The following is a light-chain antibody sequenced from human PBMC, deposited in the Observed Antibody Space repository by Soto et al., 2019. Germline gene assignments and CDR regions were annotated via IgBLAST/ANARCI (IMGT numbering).Light chain of an antibody. V-gene: IGLV1-44*01. CDR2: SNT. CDR3: ATWDDSLNGQL. Sequence: QSVLTQPPSTSGTPGQRVTISCSGSSSNIGSNTVSWYQQLPGTAPKLLIYSNTQRPSGVPDRFSGSKSGTSASLAISGLQSEDEADYYCATWDDSLNGQLFGGGTKLTVL. J-gene: IGLJ2*01. CDR1: SSNIGSNT.